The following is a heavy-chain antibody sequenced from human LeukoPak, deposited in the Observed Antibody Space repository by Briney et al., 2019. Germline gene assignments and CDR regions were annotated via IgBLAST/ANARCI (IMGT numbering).Heavy chain of an antibody. J-gene: IGHJ4*02. CDR3: ARDGGTRLKYSFGYGDS. CDR2: ISSSGDTI. V-gene: IGHV3-48*03. D-gene: IGHD3-22*01. Sequence: GGSLRLSCAASGFSFSSYEMNWVRQAPGKGLEWVSYISSSGDTIYYADSVKGRFTISRDNAKNSLYLQMNSLRAEDTAVYYCARDGGTRLKYSFGYGDSWGQGTLVTVSS. CDR1: GFSFSSYE.